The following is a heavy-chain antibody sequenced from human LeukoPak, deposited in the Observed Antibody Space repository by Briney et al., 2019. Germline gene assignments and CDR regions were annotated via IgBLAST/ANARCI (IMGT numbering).Heavy chain of an antibody. J-gene: IGHJ4*02. D-gene: IGHD2-21*02. Sequence: SETLSLTCTVSGGSVSPYYWSWIRQFPGKGLEWIGYVYHSGNTDYNPSLKSRLTMSIDTSKNQFSLKLNSVTAADTAVYFCARGHALVTASLHFWGQGTLLTVSS. CDR1: GGSVSPYY. CDR3: ARGHALVTASLHF. V-gene: IGHV4-59*02. CDR2: VYHSGNT.